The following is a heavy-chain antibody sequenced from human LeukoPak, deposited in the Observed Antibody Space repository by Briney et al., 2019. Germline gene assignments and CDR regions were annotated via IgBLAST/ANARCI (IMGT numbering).Heavy chain of an antibody. Sequence: SVKVSCKASGGTFSSYAISWVRQAPGQGLEWMGGIIPIFGTANYAQKLQGRVTITADESTSTAYMELSSLRSEDTAVYYCARVPFVTTLYFDYWGQGTLVTVSS. CDR2: IIPIFGTA. V-gene: IGHV1-69*01. D-gene: IGHD4-17*01. CDR3: ARVPFVTTLYFDY. CDR1: GGTFSSYA. J-gene: IGHJ4*02.